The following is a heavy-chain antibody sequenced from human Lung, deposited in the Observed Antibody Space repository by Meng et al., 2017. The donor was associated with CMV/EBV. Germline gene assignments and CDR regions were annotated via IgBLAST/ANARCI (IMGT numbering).Heavy chain of an antibody. CDR2: LSFGGGDT. CDR3: AKHNSRVVIGGGVDY. V-gene: IGHV3-23*01. D-gene: IGHD3-3*01. J-gene: IGHJ4*02. CDR1: GFTFSSYW. Sequence: GESLKISCAASGFTFSSYWMHWVRQAPGKGLEWVSGLSFGGGDTDYADSVKGRFTISRDNSKNTLYLQMNSLRAEDTAVYYCAKHNSRVVIGGGVDYWGQGXLVTVSS.